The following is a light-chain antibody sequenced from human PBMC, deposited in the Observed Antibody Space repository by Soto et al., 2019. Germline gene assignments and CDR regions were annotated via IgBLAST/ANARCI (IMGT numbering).Light chain of an antibody. CDR3: QQRHMWPIT. CDR2: DAS. Sequence: ESVLTQSPGTLSLSPGERATLSCRASQSVRNNYLAWYQQKPGQAPRLLIYDASSRATGIPPRFSGSGSGTDFTLTISSLEPEDSAVYYCQQRHMWPITFGQGTRLEIK. CDR1: QSVRNNY. V-gene: IGKV3D-20*02. J-gene: IGKJ5*01.